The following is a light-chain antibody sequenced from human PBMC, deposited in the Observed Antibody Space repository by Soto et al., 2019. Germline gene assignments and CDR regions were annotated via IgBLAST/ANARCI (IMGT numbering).Light chain of an antibody. CDR2: LNSDGSH. CDR3: QTWGTGIKV. Sequence: QSVLTQSPSASASLGXSVKLTCTLXXXXSSYAIAWHQQQPEKGPRYLMKLNSDGSHSKGDGIPDRFSGSSSGAERYLTISSLQSEDEADYYCQTWGTGIKVFGGGTKLTVL. CDR1: XXXSSYA. J-gene: IGLJ2*01. V-gene: IGLV4-69*01.